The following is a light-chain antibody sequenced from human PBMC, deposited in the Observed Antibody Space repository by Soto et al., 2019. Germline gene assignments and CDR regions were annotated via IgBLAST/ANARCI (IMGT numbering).Light chain of an antibody. J-gene: IGKJ1*01. CDR3: QQYDSSPPT. CDR2: AAS. CDR1: QSVNMNN. V-gene: IGKV3-20*01. Sequence: EIVLTQSPGTLSLSPGERATLSCRASQSVNMNNLAWYQQKPGQGPRPLMYAASSRATGIPDRFSGSGSGTDFTLTISRLEPEDFAVYYCQQYDSSPPTFGQGTKVEIK.